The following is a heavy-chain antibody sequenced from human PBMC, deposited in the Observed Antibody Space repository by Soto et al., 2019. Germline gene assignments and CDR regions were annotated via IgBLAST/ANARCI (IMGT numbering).Heavy chain of an antibody. CDR3: ARTNYGGRYYFDY. Sequence: QVQLVESGGGLVKPGESLRLSCAASGFTFSDYYMSWIRQAPGKGLEWISYISMSSSYTNYADSVKGRFTISRDNAKNSLYLQMNSLRAEDTAVYYCARTNYGGRYYFDYWGQGTLVTVPS. V-gene: IGHV3-11*05. J-gene: IGHJ4*02. CDR2: ISMSSSYT. D-gene: IGHD3-10*01. CDR1: GFTFSDYY.